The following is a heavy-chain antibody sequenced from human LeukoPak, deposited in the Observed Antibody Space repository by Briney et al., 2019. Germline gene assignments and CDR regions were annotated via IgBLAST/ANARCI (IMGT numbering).Heavy chain of an antibody. CDR2: IYSDGST. CDR1: GFAVSSNY. J-gene: IGHJ3*02. D-gene: IGHD5-12*01. Sequence: PGGSLRLSCAASGFAVSSNYISWVRQAPGKGLEWVSIIYSDGSTFHADSVKGRFTMSRDNSKNTLDLQMNSLRAEDTAVHFCARDRHRYRGINGDGDAFDIWGQGTMVTVSS. V-gene: IGHV3-53*01. CDR3: ARDRHRYRGINGDGDAFDI.